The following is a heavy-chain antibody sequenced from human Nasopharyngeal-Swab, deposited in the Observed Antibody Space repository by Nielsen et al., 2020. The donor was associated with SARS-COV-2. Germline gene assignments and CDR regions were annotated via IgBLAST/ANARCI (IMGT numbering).Heavy chain of an antibody. V-gene: IGHV3-9*01. J-gene: IGHJ4*02. Sequence: SLKISCAASEFTFDDYAMHWVRQAPGKGLEWVSGISWNSGSIGYADSVKGRFTISRDNAKNSLYLQMNSLRAEDTALYYCAKIASGTSNYFDYWGQGTLVTVSS. CDR3: AKIASGTSNYFDY. CDR1: EFTFDDYA. CDR2: ISWNSGSI. D-gene: IGHD1-1*01.